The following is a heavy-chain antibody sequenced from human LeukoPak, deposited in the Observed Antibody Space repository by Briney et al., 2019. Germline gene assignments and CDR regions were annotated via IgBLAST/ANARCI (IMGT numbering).Heavy chain of an antibody. J-gene: IGHJ4*02. CDR1: GFTFSNYV. CDR2: ITDDNT. D-gene: IGHD3-16*02. Sequence: GSLRLSCAASGFTFSNYVMTWVRQPPGRGLEWISTITDDNTYYADSVKGRFAISRDNSKNIPYLQMNSLIADDTAVYSCAKDHESKGYPASDYWGQGTLVTVSS. CDR3: AKDHESKGYPASDY. V-gene: IGHV3-23*01.